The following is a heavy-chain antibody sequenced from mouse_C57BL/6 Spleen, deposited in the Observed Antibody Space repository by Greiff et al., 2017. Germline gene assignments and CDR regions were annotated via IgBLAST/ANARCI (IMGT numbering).Heavy chain of an antibody. CDR1: GFTFSSYA. CDR3: GRGDLPTYAMDY. Sequence: EVQLVESGAGLVKPGGSLKLSCAASGFTFSSYAMSWVRQTPEKRLEWVGTISDGGSYTYYPDNVKGRFTISRDNAKNNPYLQISHLKSEDTAVYYCGRGDLPTYAMDYWGQGTSVTVSS. CDR2: ISDGGSYT. D-gene: IGHD2-1*01. V-gene: IGHV5-4*01. J-gene: IGHJ4*01.